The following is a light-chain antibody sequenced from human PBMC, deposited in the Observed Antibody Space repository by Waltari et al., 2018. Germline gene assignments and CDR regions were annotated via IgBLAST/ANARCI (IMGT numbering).Light chain of an antibody. CDR2: RAS. CDR1: QSITNL. J-gene: IGKJ1*01. V-gene: IGKV1-5*03. Sequence: INCRASQSITNLLAWYQQKPGKAPKLLIYRASNLESGVPSRFSGSGSGTEFTLTISSLQPDDFATYYCQQYDNYWTFGQGTKVEIK. CDR3: QQYDNYWT.